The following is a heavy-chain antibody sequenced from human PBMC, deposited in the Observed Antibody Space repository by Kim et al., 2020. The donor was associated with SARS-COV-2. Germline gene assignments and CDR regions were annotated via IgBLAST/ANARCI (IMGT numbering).Heavy chain of an antibody. V-gene: IGHV3-23*01. D-gene: IGHD5-18*01. CDR2: ISGSTASI. Sequence: GGSLRLSCSASGFTFSSYAMSWVRQAPGKGLEWVSVISGSTASIYYADSVRGRFTISRDNSKSTLFLQMNSLRAEDTALYYCTKSRGYTYESSDFWGQGTLVTVSS. J-gene: IGHJ4*02. CDR1: GFTFSSYA. CDR3: TKSRGYTYESSDF.